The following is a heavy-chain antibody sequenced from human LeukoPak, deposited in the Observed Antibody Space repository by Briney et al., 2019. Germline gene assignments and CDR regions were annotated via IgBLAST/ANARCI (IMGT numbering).Heavy chain of an antibody. CDR1: GFTFSSYA. CDR2: ISGSGGST. Sequence: GGSLRLSCAASGFTFSSYAMSWVRQAPGKGLEWVSAISGSGGSTYYADSVKGRFTISRDNSKNTLYLQMNSLRAEGTAVYYCAKDHQVPAAMFGWFDPWGQGTLVTVSS. J-gene: IGHJ5*02. CDR3: AKDHQVPAAMFGWFDP. V-gene: IGHV3-23*01. D-gene: IGHD2-2*01.